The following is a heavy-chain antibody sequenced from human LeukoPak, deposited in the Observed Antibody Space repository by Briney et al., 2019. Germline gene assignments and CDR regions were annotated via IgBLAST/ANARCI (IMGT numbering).Heavy chain of an antibody. CDR2: ISAYNGNT. J-gene: IGHJ4*02. D-gene: IGHD3-22*01. CDR3: ARVPSKYYYDSSGYCYFDY. CDR1: GYTFTSYG. V-gene: IGHV1-18*01. Sequence: ASVKVSCKASGYTFTSYGISWVRQAPGQGLEWMGWISAYNGNTNYAQKLQGGVTMTTDTSTSTAYMELRSLRSDDTAVYYCARVPSKYYYDSSGYCYFDYWGQGTLVTVSS.